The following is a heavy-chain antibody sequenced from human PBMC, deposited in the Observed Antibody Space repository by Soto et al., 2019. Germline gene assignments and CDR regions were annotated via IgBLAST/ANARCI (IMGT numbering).Heavy chain of an antibody. J-gene: IGHJ4*02. CDR3: ARVPLSRNYEREYYFDY. CDR1: GGSISSYY. CDR2: IYYSGST. Sequence: SETLSLTCTVSGGSISSYYWSWIRQPPGKGLEWIGYIYYSGSTNYNPSLKSRVTISVDTSKNQFSLKLSSVTAADTAVYYCARVPLSRNYEREYYFDYWGQGTLVTVSS. V-gene: IGHV4-59*01. D-gene: IGHD1-7*01.